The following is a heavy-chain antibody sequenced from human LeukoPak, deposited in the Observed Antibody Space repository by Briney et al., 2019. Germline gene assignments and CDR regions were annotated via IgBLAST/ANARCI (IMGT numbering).Heavy chain of an antibody. CDR2: IWYDGSNK. J-gene: IGHJ4*02. D-gene: IGHD3-9*01. CDR3: ARDPNYDILTGSPTQGYFDY. V-gene: IGHV3-33*01. Sequence: GGSLRLSCAASGFTFSSYGMHWVRQAPGKGLEWVAVIWYDGSNKYYADSVKGRFTISRDNSKNTLYLQMNSLRAEDTAVYYCARDPNYDILTGSPTQGYFDYWGQGTLVTVSS. CDR1: GFTFSSYG.